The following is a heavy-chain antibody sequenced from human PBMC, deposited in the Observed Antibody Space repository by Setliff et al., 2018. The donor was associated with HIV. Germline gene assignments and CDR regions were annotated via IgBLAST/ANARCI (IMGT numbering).Heavy chain of an antibody. V-gene: IGHV1-2*02. CDR2: INPSSGAT. CDR1: GYTFTDYF. CDR3: ARVPGRNYFDY. Sequence: GASVKVSCKASGYTFTDYFIHWVRQAPGQGLEWMGWINPSSGATNYAQKFQGRVTMTRDTSISTAYMEVSRLRSDDTAVYYCARVPGRNYFDYWGQGTLVTVSS. J-gene: IGHJ4*02.